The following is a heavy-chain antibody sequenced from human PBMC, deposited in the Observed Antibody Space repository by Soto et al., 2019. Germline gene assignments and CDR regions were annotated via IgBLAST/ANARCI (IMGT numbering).Heavy chain of an antibody. V-gene: IGHV4-30-4*01. CDR3: ARDLWVEPELYYYGMDV. Sequence: SETMSLTCTVSGDSISSADYYWSWIRQTPGKGLEWIGHIFYSGTTYYNPSLKSRLTISVDTSKNHFSLRLTSVTAADTAVYYCARDLWVEPELYYYGMDVWGQGTTVTVSS. CDR1: GDSISSADYY. D-gene: IGHD1-1*01. J-gene: IGHJ6*02. CDR2: IFYSGTT.